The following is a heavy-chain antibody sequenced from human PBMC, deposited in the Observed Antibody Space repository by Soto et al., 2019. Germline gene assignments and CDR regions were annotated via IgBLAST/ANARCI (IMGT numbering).Heavy chain of an antibody. CDR1: GGSFSGYY. D-gene: IGHD6-13*01. V-gene: IGHV4-34*01. Sequence: SETLSLTCAVYGGSFSGYYWSWIRQPPGKGLEWIGKINHSGSTNYNPSLKSRVTISVDTTKNQFPLKMSSVTAADTAVYYCARGGIEARQYAFDIWGQGTMVTVSS. CDR3: ARGGIEARQYAFDI. CDR2: INHSGST. J-gene: IGHJ3*02.